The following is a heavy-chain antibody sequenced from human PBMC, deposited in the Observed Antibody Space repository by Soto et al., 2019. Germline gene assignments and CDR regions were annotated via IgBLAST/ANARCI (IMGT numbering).Heavy chain of an antibody. V-gene: IGHV1-58*01. Sequence: SVKVSCKASGFTFTSSAVQWVRQARGQRLEWIGWIVVGSGNTNYAQKFQERVTITRDMSTSTAYMELSSLRSEDTAVYYCLSESAAARNVALNCGQGTLVPVSS. CDR1: GFTFTSSA. CDR3: LSESAAARNVALN. J-gene: IGHJ4*02. D-gene: IGHD6-13*01. CDR2: IVVGSGNT.